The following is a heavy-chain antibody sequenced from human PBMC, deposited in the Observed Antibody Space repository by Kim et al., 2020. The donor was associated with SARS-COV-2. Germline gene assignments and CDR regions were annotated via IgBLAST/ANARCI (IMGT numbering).Heavy chain of an antibody. D-gene: IGHD1-1*01. V-gene: IGHV4-39*01. CDR2: INYSGNT. CDR3: ARLVSDNSAVEY. Sequence: SETLSLTCTVSGDSISSSSNYWGWIRQPPGKGLEWIGSINYSGNTYYNPSLKSRVTISVDTSKNQFSLKMRSVTAADTAVYYCARLVSDNSAVEYWGQRT. CDR1: GDSISSSSNY. J-gene: IGHJ4*02.